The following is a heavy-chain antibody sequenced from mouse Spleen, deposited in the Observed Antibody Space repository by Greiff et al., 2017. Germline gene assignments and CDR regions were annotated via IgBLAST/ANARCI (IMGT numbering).Heavy chain of an antibody. CDR1: GYAFSSYW. CDR2: IYPGDGDT. D-gene: IGHD2-3*01. Sequence: QVQLQQSGAELVKPGASVKISCKASGYAFSSYWMNWVKQRPGKGLEWIGQIYPGDGDTNYNGKFKGKATLTADKSSSTAYMQLSSLTSEDSAVYYCARWLLPRGAMDYWGQGTSVTVSS. V-gene: IGHV1-80*01. J-gene: IGHJ4*01. CDR3: ARWLLPRGAMDY.